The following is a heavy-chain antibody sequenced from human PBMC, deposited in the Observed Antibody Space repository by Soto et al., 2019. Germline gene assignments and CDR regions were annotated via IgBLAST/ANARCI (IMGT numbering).Heavy chain of an antibody. V-gene: IGHV3-21*01. CDR2: ISSSSSYI. Sequence: GGSLRLSCAASGFTFSSYSMNWVRQAPGKGLEWVSSISSSSSYIYYADSVKGRFTISRDNAKNSLYLQMNSLRAEGTAVYYCARGPIFGVVTDAFDIWGQGTMVTV. CDR3: ARGPIFGVVTDAFDI. D-gene: IGHD3-3*01. CDR1: GFTFSSYS. J-gene: IGHJ3*02.